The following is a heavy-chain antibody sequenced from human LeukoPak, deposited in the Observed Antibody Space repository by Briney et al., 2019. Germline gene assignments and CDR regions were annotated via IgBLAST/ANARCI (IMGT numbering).Heavy chain of an antibody. V-gene: IGHV1-18*01. CDR1: GYTFTSYG. Sequence: ASVKVSCKASGYTFTSYGISWVRQAPGQGLEWMGWISAYNGNTNYAQKLQGRVTMTTDTSTSTAYMELRSLRSDDTAVYYCAKAAPTGYYFDCWGQGTLVPVSS. D-gene: IGHD6-6*01. CDR3: AKAAPTGYYFDC. CDR2: ISAYNGNT. J-gene: IGHJ4*02.